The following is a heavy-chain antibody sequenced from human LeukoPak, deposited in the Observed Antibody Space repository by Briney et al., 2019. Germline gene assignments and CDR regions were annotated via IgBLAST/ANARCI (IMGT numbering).Heavy chain of an antibody. D-gene: IGHD6-13*01. CDR1: GGTFSSYA. CDR2: IIPIFGTA. CDR3: AREGLYSSSWYWFDP. V-gene: IGHV1-69*05. J-gene: IGHJ5*02. Sequence: SVKVSRKASGGTFSSYAISWVRQAPGQGLEWMGGIIPIFGTANYAQKFQGRVTITTDESTSTAYMELSRLRSDDTAVYYCAREGLYSSSWYWFDPWGQGTLVTVSS.